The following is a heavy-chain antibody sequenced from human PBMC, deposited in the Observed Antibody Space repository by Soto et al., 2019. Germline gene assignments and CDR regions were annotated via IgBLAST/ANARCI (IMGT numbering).Heavy chain of an antibody. Sequence: QVQLEQSGAEVKTPGASVKVSCKTSGYTFTGHHIHWVRQAPGQGLEWMGWINPISGGTKYREKFQGRVSITRDKSSSTAYMELSSLTSDDSAVYYCAKDGRHCSGGSCPQGHWGQGTLVTVSS. CDR1: GYTFTGHH. J-gene: IGHJ4*02. D-gene: IGHD2-15*01. CDR2: INPISGGT. CDR3: AKDGRHCSGGSCPQGH. V-gene: IGHV1-2*02.